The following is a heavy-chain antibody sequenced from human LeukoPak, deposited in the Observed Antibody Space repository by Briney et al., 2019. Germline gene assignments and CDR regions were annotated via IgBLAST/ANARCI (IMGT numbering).Heavy chain of an antibody. CDR3: AKAQQLVPPYFDY. CDR2: ISGSGGST. Sequence: GGSLRLSCAASGFTFSSYAMSWVRHAPGKGLEWVSSISGSGGSTYYADSVKGRFTISRDNSKNTLYLQMNSLRAEDTAVYYCAKAQQLVPPYFDYRGQGTLVTVSS. D-gene: IGHD6-13*01. CDR1: GFTFSSYA. V-gene: IGHV3-23*01. J-gene: IGHJ4*02.